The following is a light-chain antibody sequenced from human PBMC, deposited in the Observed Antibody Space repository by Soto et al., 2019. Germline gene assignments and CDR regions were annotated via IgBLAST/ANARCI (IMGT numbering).Light chain of an antibody. CDR1: QSVSSSY. CDR2: GAS. V-gene: IGKV3-20*01. Sequence: EIVLTQSPGTLSLSPGERATLSCRASQSVSSSYLAWYQQKPGQAPRLLIYGASSRATGIPDRFSGSGSGTDFTLTISTLEPEDFAVSYCQQYGSSPLITFGQGTRLEIK. CDR3: QQYGSSPLIT. J-gene: IGKJ5*01.